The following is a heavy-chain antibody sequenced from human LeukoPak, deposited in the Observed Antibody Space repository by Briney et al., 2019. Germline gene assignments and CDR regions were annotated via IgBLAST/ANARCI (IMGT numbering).Heavy chain of an antibody. D-gene: IGHD2-21*01. CDR1: GYTFIDYY. V-gene: IGHV1-2*02. CDR2: INPNSGVT. CDR3: ARADRLDGAPYLIGP. Sequence: ASVKVSCKTSGYTFIDYYMHWVRQAPGQGLEWMGWINPNSGVTSSAQKFRDRVTMTRDTSMNTVYMEVRWLTSDDTAIYYCARADRLDGAPYLIGPWGQGTLVTVSS. J-gene: IGHJ5*02.